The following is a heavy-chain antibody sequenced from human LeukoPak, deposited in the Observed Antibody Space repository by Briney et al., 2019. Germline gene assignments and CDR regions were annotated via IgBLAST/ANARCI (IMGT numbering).Heavy chain of an antibody. CDR2: IFYSGNT. D-gene: IGHD6-13*01. CDR1: GGSISNYY. CDR3: ARHSSAARGWFDP. Sequence: SETLSLTCTLSGGSISNYYWSWIRQPPGKGLEWIGYIFYSGNTYYNPSLKSRGTISVDTSKNQFSLNLTSVTAADTAVYYCARHSSAARGWFDPWGQGTLVTVSS. J-gene: IGHJ5*02. V-gene: IGHV4-59*08.